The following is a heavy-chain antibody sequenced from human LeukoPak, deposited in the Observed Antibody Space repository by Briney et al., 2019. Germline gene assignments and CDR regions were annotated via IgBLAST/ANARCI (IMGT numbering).Heavy chain of an antibody. J-gene: IGHJ6*03. Sequence: GGSLRLSCAASGFTFSSYSMNWVRQAPGKGLEWVSSISSSSSYIYYADSVKGRFTISRDNAKNSLYLQMNSLRAEDTAVYYCARGPPDYAPYYYYYMDVWGKGTTVTVSS. V-gene: IGHV3-21*01. CDR2: ISSSSSYI. CDR3: ARGPPDYAPYYYYYMDV. CDR1: GFTFSSYS. D-gene: IGHD3-16*01.